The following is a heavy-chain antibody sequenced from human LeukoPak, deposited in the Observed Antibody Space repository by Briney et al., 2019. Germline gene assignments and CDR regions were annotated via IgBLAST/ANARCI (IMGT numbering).Heavy chain of an antibody. V-gene: IGHV1-69*05. CDR2: IIPIFGTA. D-gene: IGHD1-1*01. J-gene: IGHJ4*02. CDR1: GGTFSSYA. Sequence: SVKVSCKASGGTFSSYAISWVRQAPGQGLEWMGRIIPIFGTANYAQKFQGRVTITTDESTSTAYMELSSLRSEDTAVYSCARVAENWKPWGYYFDYWGQGTLVTVSS. CDR3: ARVAENWKPWGYYFDY.